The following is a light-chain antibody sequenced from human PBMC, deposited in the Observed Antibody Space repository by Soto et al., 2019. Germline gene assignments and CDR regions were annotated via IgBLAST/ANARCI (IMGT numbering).Light chain of an antibody. CDR2: ASS. J-gene: IGKJ2*01. Sequence: DIQMTQSPSALSASVGDRVTITCRASQSIATYVNWYQQQPGKVPKFLIYASSTLLSGVPSRFSGSGSGTEFTLTISSLQPEDFATYYCQQSFDTSPTFGQGTKVEIK. V-gene: IGKV1-39*01. CDR3: QQSFDTSPT. CDR1: QSIATY.